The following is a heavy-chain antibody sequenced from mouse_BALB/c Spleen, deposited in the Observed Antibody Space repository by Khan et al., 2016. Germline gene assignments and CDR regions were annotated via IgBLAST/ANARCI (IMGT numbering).Heavy chain of an antibody. D-gene: IGHD1-1*01. Sequence: EVKLLESGGGLVQPGGSLKLSCAASGFDFSRYWMSWVRQAPGKGLEWIGEINPDSSTTNYTPYLKDKFIISRDNAKNTLYLQMSKVRSEDTALSFCATLQYYGYMDYWGQGTTLTVSS. CDR2: INPDSSTT. CDR3: ATLQYYGYMDY. J-gene: IGHJ2*01. CDR1: GFDFSRYW. V-gene: IGHV4-1*02.